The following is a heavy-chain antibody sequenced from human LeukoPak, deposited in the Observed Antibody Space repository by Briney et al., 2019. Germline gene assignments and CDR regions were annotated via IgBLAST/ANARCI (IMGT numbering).Heavy chain of an antibody. CDR2: IYYSGST. Sequence: SETLSLTCTVSGGSIRSYYWSWIRQPPGKGLEWIGYIYYSGSTNYNPSLKSRVTISVDTSKNQFSLNLSSVTAADTAVYYCARDLSGRLWGQGTLVTVSS. CDR1: GGSIRSYY. J-gene: IGHJ4*02. D-gene: IGHD6-19*01. V-gene: IGHV4-59*01. CDR3: ARDLSGRL.